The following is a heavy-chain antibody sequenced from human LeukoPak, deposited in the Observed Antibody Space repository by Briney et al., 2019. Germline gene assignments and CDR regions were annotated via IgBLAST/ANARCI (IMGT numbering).Heavy chain of an antibody. V-gene: IGHV3-23*01. CDR3: AKTRPLDSSSRPHGDY. Sequence: PGGSLRLSCAASGFTFSSYAMSWVRQAPGKGLEWVSAISGSGDSTYYGDSVKGRFTISRDNSKNTLYLQMNSLRAEDTAVYYCAKTRPLDSSSRPHGDYWGQGTLVTVSS. CDR1: GFTFSSYA. CDR2: ISGSGDST. D-gene: IGHD6-13*01. J-gene: IGHJ4*02.